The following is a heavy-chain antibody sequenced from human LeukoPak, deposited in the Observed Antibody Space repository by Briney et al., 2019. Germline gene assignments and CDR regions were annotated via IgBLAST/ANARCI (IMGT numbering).Heavy chain of an antibody. CDR2: ISAYNGNT. CDR3: ARDRTPIVVVPAAIPCLSG. V-gene: IGHV1-18*01. Sequence: VSVKVSCKASGYTFTSYGISWVRQAPGQGLKWMGWISAYNGNTNYAQKLQGRVTMTTDTSTSTAYMELRSLRSDDTAVYYCARDRTPIVVVPAAIPCLSGWGQGTLVTVSS. J-gene: IGHJ4*02. D-gene: IGHD2-2*02. CDR1: GYTFTSYG.